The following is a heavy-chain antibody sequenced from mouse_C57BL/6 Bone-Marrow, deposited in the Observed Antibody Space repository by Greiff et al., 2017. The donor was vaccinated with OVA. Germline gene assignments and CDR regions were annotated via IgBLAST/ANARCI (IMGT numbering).Heavy chain of an antibody. CDR1: GYTFTDYN. CDR3: ARKITTVVYWYFDV. Sequence: SGPELVKPGASVKIPCKASGYTFTDYNMDWVKQSHGKSLEWIGDINPNNGGTIYNQKFKGKATLTVDKSSSTAYMELRSLTSEDTAVYYCARKITTVVYWYFDVWGTGTTVTVSS. J-gene: IGHJ1*03. CDR2: INPNNGGT. D-gene: IGHD1-1*01. V-gene: IGHV1-18*01.